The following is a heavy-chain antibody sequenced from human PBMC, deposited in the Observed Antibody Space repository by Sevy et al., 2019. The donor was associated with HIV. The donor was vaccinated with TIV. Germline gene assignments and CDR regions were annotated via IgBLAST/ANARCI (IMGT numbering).Heavy chain of an antibody. V-gene: IGHV3-74*03. CDR1: GFTFSSYW. J-gene: IGHJ4*02. Sequence: GGSLRLSCAASGFTFSSYWMHWVRQAPGERPVWVSRINGDGKTTTYADSVKGRFTISRDNGKNTGYLQMDSLRAEDTAVYYCARPTDISIGSPFDSWGQGTLVTVSS. CDR2: INGDGKTT. D-gene: IGHD2-15*01. CDR3: ARPTDISIGSPFDS.